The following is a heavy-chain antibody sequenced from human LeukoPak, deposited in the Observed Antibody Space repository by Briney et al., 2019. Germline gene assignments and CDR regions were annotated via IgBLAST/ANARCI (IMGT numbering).Heavy chain of an antibody. Sequence: PGGSLRLSCAASGFTFSSYEMNWVRQAPGKGLEWVSYISSSGSTIYYADSVKGRFTISRDNAKNSLYLQMSSLRAEDTAVYYCARDRIYSSGWYGYFDYWGQGTLVTVSS. CDR2: ISSSGSTI. CDR1: GFTFSSYE. D-gene: IGHD6-19*01. V-gene: IGHV3-48*03. J-gene: IGHJ4*02. CDR3: ARDRIYSSGWYGYFDY.